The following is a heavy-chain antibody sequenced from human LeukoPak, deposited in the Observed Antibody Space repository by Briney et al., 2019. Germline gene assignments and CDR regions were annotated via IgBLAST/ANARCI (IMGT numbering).Heavy chain of an antibody. CDR2: ISYDGSNK. D-gene: IGHD6-19*01. V-gene: IGHV3-30*18. CDR3: AKSRYSSGWYTYFDY. Sequence: PGGSLRLSCAASGFTFSSYGMRWVRQAPGKGLEWVAVISYDGSNKYYADSVKGRFTISRDKSKNTLYLQMNSLRAEDTAVYYCAKSRYSSGWYTYFDYWGQGTLVTVSS. J-gene: IGHJ4*02. CDR1: GFTFSSYG.